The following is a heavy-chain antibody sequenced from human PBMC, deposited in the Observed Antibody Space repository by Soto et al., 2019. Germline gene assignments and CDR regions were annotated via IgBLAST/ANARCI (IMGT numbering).Heavy chain of an antibody. CDR3: ARARSGWLTYFDY. D-gene: IGHD6-19*01. J-gene: IGHJ4*02. CDR1: AFTFSSYG. Sequence: GGSLRLSCAASAFTFSSYGIHWVPQAPGKGLEWVVVIWYAGNNKHFADSVKGRFTITRDNSQNTLYLQMNSLRAEDTAVYYCARARSGWLTYFDYWVWRTLVTDSS. V-gene: IGHV3-33*01. CDR2: IWYAGNNK.